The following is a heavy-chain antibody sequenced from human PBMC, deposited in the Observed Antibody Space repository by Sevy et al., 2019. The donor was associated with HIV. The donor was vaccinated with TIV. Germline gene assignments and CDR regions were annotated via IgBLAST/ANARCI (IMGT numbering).Heavy chain of an antibody. CDR3: ATQRYSSSWYRWSHWFDP. CDR1: GFSLSTSGVG. J-gene: IGHJ5*02. CDR2: IYWDDDK. D-gene: IGHD6-13*01. Sequence: SGPTLVKPTQTLTLTCTFSGFSLSTSGVGVGWIRQPPGKALEWLALIYWDDDKRYSPSLKSRLTITKDTSKNQVVLSITNMDPVDTATYYCATQRYSSSWYRWSHWFDPWGQGTLVAVSS. V-gene: IGHV2-5*02.